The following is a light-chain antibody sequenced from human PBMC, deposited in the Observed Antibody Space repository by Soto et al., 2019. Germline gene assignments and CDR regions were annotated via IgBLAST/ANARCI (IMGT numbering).Light chain of an antibody. Sequence: QSVLPQPPSVSGAPGQRGTLSCTGNTSNLGAGYDVHWYQQLPGAAPKLVIFGNRNRPSGVPERFSGSKSGTSASLAITWLQAEDEADYYCQAYDYSVTASVFGGGTKVTVL. J-gene: IGLJ3*02. CDR2: GNR. CDR1: TSNLGAGYD. CDR3: QAYDYSVTASV. V-gene: IGLV1-40*01.